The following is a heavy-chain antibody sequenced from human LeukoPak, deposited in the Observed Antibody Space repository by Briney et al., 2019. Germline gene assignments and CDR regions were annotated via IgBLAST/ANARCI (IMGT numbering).Heavy chain of an antibody. Sequence: SETLSLTCTVSGGSISSSSYYWSWIRQPPGKGLEWIGYIYYSGSTNYNPSLKSRVTISVDTSKNQFSLKLSSVTAADTAVYYCARLAVAGPYFDYWGQGTLVTVSS. J-gene: IGHJ4*02. CDR2: IYYSGST. V-gene: IGHV4-61*05. D-gene: IGHD6-19*01. CDR1: GGSISSSSYY. CDR3: ARLAVAGPYFDY.